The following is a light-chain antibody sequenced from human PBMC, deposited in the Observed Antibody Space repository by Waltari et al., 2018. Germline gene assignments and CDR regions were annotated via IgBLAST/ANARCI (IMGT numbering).Light chain of an antibody. Sequence: QSALTQPASLSGSPGQSITISCTGPSSDVGGYNYVSWYQHHPGKAPKLMIYDVSKRPSGVSNRFSGSKSGNTASLTISGLQAEDEADYYCSSYTSSSTYVFGTGTKVTVL. CDR3: SSYTSSSTYV. V-gene: IGLV2-14*03. CDR2: DVS. CDR1: SSDVGGYNY. J-gene: IGLJ1*01.